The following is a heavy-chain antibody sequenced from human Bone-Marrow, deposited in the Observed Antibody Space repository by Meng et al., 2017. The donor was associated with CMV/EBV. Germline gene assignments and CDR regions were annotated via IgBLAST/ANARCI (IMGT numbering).Heavy chain of an antibody. V-gene: IGHV3-33*06. J-gene: IGHJ3*02. Sequence: LSLTCAASGFTFSSYGMHWVRQAPGKGLEWVAVIWYDGSNKYYADSVKGRFTISRDNSKNTLYLQMNSLRAEDTAVYYCAKDQKDLGAFDIWGQGTMVTVSS. D-gene: IGHD7-27*01. CDR3: AKDQKDLGAFDI. CDR2: IWYDGSNK. CDR1: GFTFSSYG.